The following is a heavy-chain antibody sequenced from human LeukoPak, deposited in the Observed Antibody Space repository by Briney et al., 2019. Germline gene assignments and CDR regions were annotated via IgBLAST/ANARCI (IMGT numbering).Heavy chain of an antibody. J-gene: IGHJ4*02. CDR1: GFTFSNYN. CDR2: IRSSTTYV. CDR3: ARHLSGITGYTYGRGIDY. V-gene: IGHV3-21*01. Sequence: GGSLRLSCAASGFTFSNYNMNWVRQAPGKGLEWVSSIRSSTTYVYYADSVKGRFTISRDNAKNSLYLQMNSLRAEDTAVYYCARHLSGITGYTYGRGIDYWGQGTLVSVSS. D-gene: IGHD5-18*01.